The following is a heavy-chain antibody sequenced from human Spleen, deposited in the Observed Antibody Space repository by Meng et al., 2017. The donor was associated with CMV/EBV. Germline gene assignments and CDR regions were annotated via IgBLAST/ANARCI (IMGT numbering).Heavy chain of an antibody. Sequence: GSLRLSCNVSGYSISSGYYWGWIRQLPGMGLEWIGTVYHSGSTYNNPSLRSRVAISVDTSKNQFSLKLNSLTAADTAVYYCAGRYCSSTSCYTNWFDPWGQGTLVTVSS. CDR2: VYHSGST. V-gene: IGHV4-38-2*02. CDR1: GYSISSGYY. CDR3: AGRYCSSTSCYTNWFDP. D-gene: IGHD2-2*02. J-gene: IGHJ5*02.